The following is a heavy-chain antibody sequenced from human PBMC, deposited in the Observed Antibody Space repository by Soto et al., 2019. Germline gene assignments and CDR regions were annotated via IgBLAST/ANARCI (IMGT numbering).Heavy chain of an antibody. CDR2: IKSKTDGGTT. CDR3: TSKSPLWSSNGMDV. CDR1: RFTFSNAW. D-gene: IGHD1-26*01. Sequence: PGGSLRLSCAASRFTFSNAWMNWVRQAPGKGLELVGRIKSKTDGGTTDYAAPVKGRFTISRDDSKNTLYLQMNSLKTEDTAVYYCTSKSPLWSSNGMDVWGQGTTVTVSS. J-gene: IGHJ6*02. V-gene: IGHV3-15*07.